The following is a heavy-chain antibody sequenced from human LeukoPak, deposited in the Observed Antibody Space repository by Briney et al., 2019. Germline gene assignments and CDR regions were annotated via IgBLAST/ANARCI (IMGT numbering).Heavy chain of an antibody. V-gene: IGHV3-9*01. CDR1: GFTFDDYA. D-gene: IGHD2-15*01. CDR2: ISWNSGSI. J-gene: IGHJ3*02. Sequence: PGGSLRLSCAASGFTFDDYAMHWVRQAPGKGLEWVSGISWNSGSIGYADSVKGRFTISRDNAKNSLYLQMNSLRAEDTALYYCAKDSFGLVAARSAFDIWGQGTMVTVSS. CDR3: AKDSFGLVAARSAFDI.